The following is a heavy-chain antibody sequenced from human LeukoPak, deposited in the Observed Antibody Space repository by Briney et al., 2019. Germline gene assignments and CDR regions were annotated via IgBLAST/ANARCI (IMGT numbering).Heavy chain of an antibody. V-gene: IGHV4-4*02. CDR2: IYHSGST. CDR1: GGSISSSNW. CDR3: ASYDSSGYPYDY. Sequence: SGTLSLTCADSGGSISSSNWWSWVRQPPGKGLEWIGEIYHSGSTNYNPSLKSRVTISVDKSKNQFSLKLSSVTAADTAVYYCASYDSSGYPYDYWGQGTLVTVSS. D-gene: IGHD3-22*01. J-gene: IGHJ4*02.